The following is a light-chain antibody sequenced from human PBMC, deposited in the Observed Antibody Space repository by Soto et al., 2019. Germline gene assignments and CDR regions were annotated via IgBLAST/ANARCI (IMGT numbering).Light chain of an antibody. CDR1: SSDVGGYNY. CDR2: EVH. V-gene: IGLV2-8*01. CDR3: SSYGGNDWV. J-gene: IGLJ3*02. Sequence: QSALTQPPSASGSLGQSVTFSCTGTSSDVGGYNYVSWYQQHPGKAPKLIIYEVHKRPSGVPDRFSGSKSGNTASLAVSGLQAEEEADYHCSSYGGNDWVFGGGTQLTVL.